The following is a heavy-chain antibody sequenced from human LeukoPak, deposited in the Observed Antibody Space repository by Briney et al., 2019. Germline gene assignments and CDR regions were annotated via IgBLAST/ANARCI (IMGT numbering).Heavy chain of an antibody. J-gene: IGHJ4*02. V-gene: IGHV3-23*01. Sequence: PGGSLRLSCAASGFTFSSYAMSWVRQAPGKGLEWVSVISGGGGPTYYADSVKGRFTISRDNSKNTLYLQTNSLRAEDTAVYFCAKDPTYYSDTSGYYFDYWGQGTLVTVSS. CDR2: ISGGGGPT. D-gene: IGHD3-22*01. CDR1: GFTFSSYA. CDR3: AKDPTYYSDTSGYYFDY.